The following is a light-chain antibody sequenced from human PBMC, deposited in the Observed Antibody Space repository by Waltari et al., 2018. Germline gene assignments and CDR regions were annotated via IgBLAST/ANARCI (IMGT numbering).Light chain of an antibody. J-gene: IGLJ3*02. Sequence: QAVVTQEPSLTVSPGETVPLTCSSRSRPAIAVPFPYWLQPRPGQAPRTRIYDTSFKNMLTPARFSGSLIGGRAVLTLSGAQPEDEADYYCLLSFRSGWVFGGGTRLIV. V-gene: IGLV7-46*01. CDR1: SRPAIAVPF. CDR2: DTS. CDR3: LLSFRSGWV.